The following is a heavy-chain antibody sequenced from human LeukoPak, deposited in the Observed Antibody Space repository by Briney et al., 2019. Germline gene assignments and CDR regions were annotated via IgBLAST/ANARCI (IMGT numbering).Heavy chain of an antibody. V-gene: IGHV4-34*01. J-gene: IGHJ4*02. CDR2: INHSGST. D-gene: IGHD3-10*01. CDR3: ARHDGFGELFSHPVDYYFDY. CDR1: GGSFSGYY. Sequence: SETLSLTCAVYGGSFSGYYWSWIRQPPGKGLEWIGEINHSGSTNYNPSLKSRVTISVDTSTNQFSLKLSSVTAADTAVYYCARHDGFGELFSHPVDYYFDYWGQGTLVTVSS.